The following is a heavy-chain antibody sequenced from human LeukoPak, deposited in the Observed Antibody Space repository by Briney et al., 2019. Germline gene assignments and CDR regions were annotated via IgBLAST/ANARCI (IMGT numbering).Heavy chain of an antibody. Sequence: PGGSLRLSCAASGFTFSSFSMNWVRQAPGKGLEWVSYIRTSGTNTDYTGSVKGRFTISRDNAKNSLYLQMNSLRAEDTAVYYCAKETIVGALDWFDPWGQGTLVTVSS. J-gene: IGHJ5*02. V-gene: IGHV3-48*04. D-gene: IGHD1-26*01. CDR2: IRTSGTNT. CDR3: AKETIVGALDWFDP. CDR1: GFTFSSFS.